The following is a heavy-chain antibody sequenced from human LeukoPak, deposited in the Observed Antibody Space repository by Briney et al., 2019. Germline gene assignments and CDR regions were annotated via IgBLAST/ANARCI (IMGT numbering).Heavy chain of an antibody. CDR1: GGSFSGYY. CDR2: INHSGST. J-gene: IGHJ5*02. CDR3: VRGPVGVKNWFDP. D-gene: IGHD3-10*01. V-gene: IGHV4-34*01. Sequence: SETLSLTCAVYGGSFSGYYWSWIRQPPGKGLEWIGEINHSGSTNYNPSLKSRVTISVDTSKNQFSLKLSSVTAADTAVYYCVRGPVGVKNWFDPWGQGTLVTVSS.